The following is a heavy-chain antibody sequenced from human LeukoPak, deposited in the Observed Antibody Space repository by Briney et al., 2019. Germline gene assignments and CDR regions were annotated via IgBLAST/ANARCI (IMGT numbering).Heavy chain of an antibody. CDR3: ARARGRWHLLPLDF. D-gene: IGHD1-26*01. CDR1: GFSLSNFA. J-gene: IGHJ4*02. Sequence: PGGSLRLSCAASGFSLSNFAIHWVRHAPGKGLEWLAVISHDGGTIHYADSVNGRFTISRDNSNNSLSLQMNSLSAEDTAVYYCARARGRWHLLPLDFWGQGTLVTVSS. CDR2: ISHDGGTI. V-gene: IGHV3-30*04.